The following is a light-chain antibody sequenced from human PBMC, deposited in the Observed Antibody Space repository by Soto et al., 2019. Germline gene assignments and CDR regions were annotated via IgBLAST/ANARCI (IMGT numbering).Light chain of an antibody. CDR3: QQYGASPIYT. V-gene: IGKV3-20*01. CDR2: GAS. Sequence: IVLTQSPGTLSLSPGERATLSCRASQSISSSYLAWYQQKPGQPPRLLIFGASNRAAGTPDRFSGSGSGTDFTLPISRLEPEDFAVYYCQQYGASPIYTFGQGTKLEIK. J-gene: IGKJ2*01. CDR1: QSISSSY.